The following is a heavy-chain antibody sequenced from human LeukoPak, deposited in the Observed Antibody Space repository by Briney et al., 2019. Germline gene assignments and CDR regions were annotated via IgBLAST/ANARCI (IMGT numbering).Heavy chain of an antibody. CDR1: GFTFSNYN. Sequence: GGSLTLSCAASGFTFSNYNMNWVRQAPGKGLEWVSSISSSSSYIYDADSVKGRFTISRDNAENSLYLQMNSLRAEDTAVYYCARYSSGWFDYWGQGTLGTVSS. D-gene: IGHD6-19*01. CDR2: ISSSSSYI. J-gene: IGHJ5*01. V-gene: IGHV3-21*01. CDR3: ARYSSGWFDY.